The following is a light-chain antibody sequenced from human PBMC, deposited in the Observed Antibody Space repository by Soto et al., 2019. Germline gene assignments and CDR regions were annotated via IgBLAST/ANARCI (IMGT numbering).Light chain of an antibody. CDR2: DAS. V-gene: IGKV3-11*01. CDR1: QSVSSY. J-gene: IGKJ1*01. Sequence: EIVVTQSPATLSLSPGERATLSCRASQSVSSYLAWYQQKPGQAPRLLIYDASNRATGIPARFSGSGSGTEFTLTISSLVPEDFAVYYCQQGSNWPWTFGQGTKVEIK. CDR3: QQGSNWPWT.